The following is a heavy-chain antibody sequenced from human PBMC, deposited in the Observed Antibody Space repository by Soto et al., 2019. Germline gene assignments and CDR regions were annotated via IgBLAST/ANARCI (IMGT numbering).Heavy chain of an antibody. CDR2: IYYSGST. CDR3: ARDLSIAARPGWFDP. Sequence: PSETLSLPCTVSGGSISSYYWSWIRQPPGKGLEWIGYIYYSGSTNYNPSLKSRVTISVDTSKNQFSLKLSSVTAADTAVYYCARDLSIAARPGWFDPWGQGTLVTVSS. V-gene: IGHV4-59*01. CDR1: GGSISSYY. J-gene: IGHJ5*02. D-gene: IGHD6-6*01.